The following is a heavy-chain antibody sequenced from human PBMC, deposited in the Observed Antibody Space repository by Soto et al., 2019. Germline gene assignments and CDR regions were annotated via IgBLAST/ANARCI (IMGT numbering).Heavy chain of an antibody. V-gene: IGHV3-30*03. Sequence: GGSLRLSCEGSGFTSSSYVMHWVRQAPGKGLEWVALISYDGKQTYYADSVKGRFTISKDKSKRTLFLQMNSLRVDDTAVYYCARGGWGSNWYFDLWGRGTLVTVSS. CDR1: GFTSSSYV. CDR2: ISYDGKQT. CDR3: ARGGWGSNWYFDL. D-gene: IGHD3-16*01. J-gene: IGHJ2*01.